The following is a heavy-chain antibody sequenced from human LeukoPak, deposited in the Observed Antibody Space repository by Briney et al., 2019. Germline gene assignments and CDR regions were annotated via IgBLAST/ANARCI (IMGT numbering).Heavy chain of an antibody. CDR2: ISGDGSNT. Sequence: GGSLRLSCAASGFTFTSYYMHWVRQAPGRGLVWVSRISGDGSNTIYADSVKGRFTISRDNAKNTVYLQMNSLRAEDTAVYYCARGRRTAAAGRYYYYGMDVWGQGTTVTVSS. CDR3: ARGRRTAAAGRYYYYGMDV. D-gene: IGHD6-13*01. J-gene: IGHJ6*02. CDR1: GFTFTSYY. V-gene: IGHV3-74*01.